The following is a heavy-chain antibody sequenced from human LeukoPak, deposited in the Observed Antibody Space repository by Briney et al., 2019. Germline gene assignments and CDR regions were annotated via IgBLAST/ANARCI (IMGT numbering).Heavy chain of an antibody. CDR3: ARGGSSGWTSEKGMDV. CDR1: GFTFDDYA. J-gene: IGHJ6*02. D-gene: IGHD6-19*01. Sequence: QAGGSLRLSCAPSGFTFDDYAFPWVRQAPGKGLEWVADISWNSGGIVYAGSVKGRFTISRNKAKKSLYLQMNSLRLEDTALYYCARGGSSGWTSEKGMDVWGQGTTVIVSS. V-gene: IGHV3-9*01. CDR2: ISWNSGGI.